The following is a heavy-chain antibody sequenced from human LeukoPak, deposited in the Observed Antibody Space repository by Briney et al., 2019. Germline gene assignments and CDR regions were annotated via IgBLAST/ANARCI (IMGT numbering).Heavy chain of an antibody. V-gene: IGHV1-2*04. CDR3: ARERSSSSGYWFDP. CDR2: INPNSGGT. D-gene: IGHD6-6*01. CDR1: GYTFTGYY. J-gene: IGHJ5*02. Sequence: WASVKVSCKASGYTFTGYYMHWVRQAPGQGLEWMGWINPNSGGTNYAQKFQGWVTMTRDTSINTAYMELSRLRSDDTAVYYCARERSSSSGYWFDPWGQGTLVTVSS.